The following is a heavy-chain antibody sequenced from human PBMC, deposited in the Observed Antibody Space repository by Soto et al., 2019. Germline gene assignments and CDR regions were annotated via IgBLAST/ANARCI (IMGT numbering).Heavy chain of an antibody. CDR2: ISPSGTT. V-gene: IGHV4-34*01. CDR1: GGSFSNNY. CDR3: ATSLWFGTQPEI. J-gene: IGHJ4*02. D-gene: IGHD3-10*01. Sequence: PSETLSLTCAVYGGSFSNNYWTWFRQPPGKGLEWIGEISPSGTTKYIPSLKSRGTISVNTSRKQFFLKVTSVSAADTAVYYCATSLWFGTQPEIWGQGTPVTVSS.